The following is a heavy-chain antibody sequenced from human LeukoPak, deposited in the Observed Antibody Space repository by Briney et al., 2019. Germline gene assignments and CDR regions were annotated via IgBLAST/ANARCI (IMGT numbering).Heavy chain of an antibody. CDR2: INPNSGGT. CDR3: ARNHPDLLTGYFYFDY. CDR1: GYTFTGYY. Sequence: ASLKVSCKASGYTFTGYYMHWVRQAPGQGLEWMGWINPNSGGTNYAQKFQGRVTMTRDTSISTAYMELSRLRSDDTAVYYCARNHPDLLTGYFYFDYWGQGTLVTVSS. J-gene: IGHJ4*02. V-gene: IGHV1-2*02. D-gene: IGHD3-9*01.